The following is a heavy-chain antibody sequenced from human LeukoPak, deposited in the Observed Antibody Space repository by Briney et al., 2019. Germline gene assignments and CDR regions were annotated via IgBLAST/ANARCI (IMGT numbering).Heavy chain of an antibody. CDR1: GFTFSSYS. CDR3: ARDSGGNTYYYYYMDV. Sequence: GGSLRLSCAASGFTFSSYSMNWVRQAPGKGLEWVSSIGSSSSYIYYADSVKGRFTISRDNAKNSLYLQMNSLRAEDTAVYYCARDSGGNTYYYYYMDVWGKGTTVTVSS. D-gene: IGHD4-23*01. V-gene: IGHV3-21*01. CDR2: IGSSSSYI. J-gene: IGHJ6*03.